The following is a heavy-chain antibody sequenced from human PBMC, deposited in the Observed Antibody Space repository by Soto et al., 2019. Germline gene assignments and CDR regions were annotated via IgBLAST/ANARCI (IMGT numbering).Heavy chain of an antibody. J-gene: IGHJ3*02. V-gene: IGHV3-30-3*01. CDR3: ARDRGSGSYYYDETRLGVLDI. Sequence: GGSLRLSCAASGFTFSSYAMHWVRQAPGKGLEWVAVISYDGSNKYYADSVKGRFTISRDNSKNTLYLQMNSLRAEDTAVYYCARDRGSGSYYYDETRLGVLDIWGQGTMVTVSS. D-gene: IGHD3-10*01. CDR1: GFTFSSYA. CDR2: ISYDGSNK.